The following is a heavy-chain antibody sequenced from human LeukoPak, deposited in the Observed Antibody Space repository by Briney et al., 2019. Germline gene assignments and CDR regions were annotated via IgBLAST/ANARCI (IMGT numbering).Heavy chain of an antibody. CDR2: ISGAGGST. J-gene: IGHJ4*02. Sequence: QPGGSLRLSCAASGFTISNFWMHWVRQAPGKGLEWVSGISGAGGSTYYADFVKGRFTISRDNSKNTVYLQMNSLRAEDTAVYYCAKCARIDWLPIDYWGQGTLVTVSS. CDR3: AKCARIDWLPIDY. V-gene: IGHV3-23*01. CDR1: GFTISNFW. D-gene: IGHD3-9*01.